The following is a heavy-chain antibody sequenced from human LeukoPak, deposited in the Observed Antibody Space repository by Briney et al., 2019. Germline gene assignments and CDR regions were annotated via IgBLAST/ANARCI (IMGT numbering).Heavy chain of an antibody. Sequence: GGSLRLSCAASGFTFSSHAMSWVRQAPGKGLEWVSAISGSGGSTYYADSVKGRFTISRDNSKNTLYLQMNSLRAEDTAVYYCAKDLSPDYGDTDYDYWGQGTLVTVSS. D-gene: IGHD4-17*01. CDR2: ISGSGGST. V-gene: IGHV3-23*01. J-gene: IGHJ4*02. CDR1: GFTFSSHA. CDR3: AKDLSPDYGDTDYDY.